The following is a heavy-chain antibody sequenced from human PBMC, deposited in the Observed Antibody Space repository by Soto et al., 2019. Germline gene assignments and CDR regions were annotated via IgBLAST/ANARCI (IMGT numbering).Heavy chain of an antibody. Sequence: SETLSLTCTVSGGSISSYYWSWIRQPPGKGLEWIGYFYYNGSTNYNPSLKSRVSISVDTSKNQFSLKLSSVTAADTAVYYCARSPDSSGYYPRWYYYGMDVWGQGTTVTVSS. J-gene: IGHJ6*02. CDR1: GGSISSYY. CDR3: ARSPDSSGYYPRWYYYGMDV. V-gene: IGHV4-59*12. D-gene: IGHD3-22*01. CDR2: FYYNGST.